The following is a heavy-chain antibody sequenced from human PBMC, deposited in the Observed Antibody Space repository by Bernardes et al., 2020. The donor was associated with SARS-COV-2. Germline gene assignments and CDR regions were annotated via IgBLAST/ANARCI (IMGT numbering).Heavy chain of an antibody. J-gene: IGHJ6*03. Sequence: ASVKVSCKASGYTFTSYYMHWVRQAPGQGLEWMGIINPSGGSTSYAQKFQGRVTMTRDTSTSTVYMELSSLRSEDTAVYYCARGMVGQLWSRWDYMDVWGKGTTVTVSS. CDR3: ARGMVGQLWSRWDYMDV. V-gene: IGHV1-46*01. CDR2: INPSGGST. D-gene: IGHD5-18*01. CDR1: GYTFTSYY.